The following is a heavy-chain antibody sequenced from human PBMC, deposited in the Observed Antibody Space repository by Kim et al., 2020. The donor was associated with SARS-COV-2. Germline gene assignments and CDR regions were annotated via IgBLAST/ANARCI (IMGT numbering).Heavy chain of an antibody. D-gene: IGHD3-10*01. J-gene: IGHJ6*02. V-gene: IGHV1-46*01. Sequence: YAQKFQGRVPMTRDTSTSTVYMELSSLGSEDTAVYYCARETYGSGSVDVWGQGTTVTVSS. CDR3: ARETYGSGSVDV.